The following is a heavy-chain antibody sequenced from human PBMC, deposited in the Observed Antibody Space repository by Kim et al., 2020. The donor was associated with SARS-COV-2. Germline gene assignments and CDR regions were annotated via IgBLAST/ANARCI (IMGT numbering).Heavy chain of an antibody. CDR1: GFTFSRYA. CDR2: VWDDGIRR. J-gene: IGHJ6*02. D-gene: IGHD1-26*01. Sequence: GGSLRLSCAASGFTFSRYAMHWVRQAPGKGLEWVAIVWDDGIRRFYAESVQGRFTISRDNPNDMLYLQMDYLRSDDTAVYYCVKSSLMGGSDERGHYGTDVWGQGTMVTVSS. V-gene: IGHV3-33*03. CDR3: VKSSLMGGSDERGHYGTDV.